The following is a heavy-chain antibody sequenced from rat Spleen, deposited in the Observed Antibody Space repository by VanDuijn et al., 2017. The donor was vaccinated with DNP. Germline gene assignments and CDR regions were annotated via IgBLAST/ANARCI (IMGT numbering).Heavy chain of an antibody. Sequence: EVQLVESGGGLVQPGRSMKLSCAASGFTFSDYGMAWVLQAPTKGLEWVASITYDGGNTYYRDSVKGRFTISRNDARSTLYLQMESLRSEDTATYYCARDGMGGSYAMDAWGQGISVTVSS. CDR1: GFTFSDYG. V-gene: IGHV5-20*01. CDR3: ARDGMGGSYAMDA. J-gene: IGHJ4*01. D-gene: IGHD1-12*02. CDR2: ITYDGGNT.